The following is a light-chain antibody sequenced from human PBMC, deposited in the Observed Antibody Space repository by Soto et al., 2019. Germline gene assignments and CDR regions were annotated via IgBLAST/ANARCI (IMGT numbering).Light chain of an antibody. Sequence: EIVLTQSPATLSLSPGERATLSCRASQSVSSSLAWYQQKLGQAPRLLIYEASDRATGIPARFSGSGSGTDFTLIISSLEPEDFAVYYCQQGSNWPWTFGQGTKVEIK. J-gene: IGKJ1*01. CDR2: EAS. CDR3: QQGSNWPWT. CDR1: QSVSSS. V-gene: IGKV3-11*01.